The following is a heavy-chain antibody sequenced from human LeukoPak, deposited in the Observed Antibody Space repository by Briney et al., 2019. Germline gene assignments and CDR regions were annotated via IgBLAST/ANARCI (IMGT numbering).Heavy chain of an antibody. Sequence: SQTLSLTCAISGDSVSSYSAAWNWIRQSPSRGLEWLGRTYYRSKWYNDYAVSVKSRITINPDTSKNQFSLQLNSVTPEDTAVYYCARTSRDYDILTGYYILDDAFDIWGQGTMVTVSS. CDR1: GDSVSSYSAA. D-gene: IGHD3-9*01. CDR3: ARTSRDYDILTGYYILDDAFDI. J-gene: IGHJ3*02. CDR2: TYYRSKWYN. V-gene: IGHV6-1*01.